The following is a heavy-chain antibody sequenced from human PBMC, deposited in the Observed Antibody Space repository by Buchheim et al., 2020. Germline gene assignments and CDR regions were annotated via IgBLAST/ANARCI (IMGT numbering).Heavy chain of an antibody. V-gene: IGHV4-61*02. CDR2: LYSSGST. CDR1: GGSISSGSYY. Sequence: QVQLQESGPGLVKPSQTLSLTCTVSGGSISSGSYYWSWIRQPAGKGLEWIGRLYSSGSTEYNPSLKSRVTISVDTSKNQFSLKLSSVTAADTALYYCARFDNSATYQGFDSWGQGTL. D-gene: IGHD6-19*01. CDR3: ARFDNSATYQGFDS. J-gene: IGHJ5*01.